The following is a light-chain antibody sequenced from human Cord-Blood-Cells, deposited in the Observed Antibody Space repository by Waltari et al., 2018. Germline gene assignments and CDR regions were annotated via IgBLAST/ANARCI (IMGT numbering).Light chain of an antibody. CDR2: AAS. Sequence: AIRMTQSPSSFSASTGARVTITCRASQGISSYLAWYQQKPGKAPKLLIYAASTLQSGVPSRFSGRGSGTYFTLTISCLQSEEFATYYCQQYYSYPYTLGQGTKLEIK. CDR3: QQYYSYPYT. V-gene: IGKV1-8*01. J-gene: IGKJ2*01. CDR1: QGISSY.